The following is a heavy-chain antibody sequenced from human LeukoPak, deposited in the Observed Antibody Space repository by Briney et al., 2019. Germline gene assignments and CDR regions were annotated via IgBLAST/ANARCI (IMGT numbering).Heavy chain of an antibody. CDR3: ARHRSGWLQSSFDY. J-gene: IGHJ4*02. CDR2: IYYSGSS. V-gene: IGHV4-34*01. CDR1: GGSFSGYY. Sequence: SETLSLTCAVYGGSFSGYYWSWIRQPPGKGLEWLGSIYYSGSSFDNPALKSRVTISVDTSKNQFSLKLSSVTAADTAVYYCARHRSGWLQSSFDYWGQGTLVTVSS. D-gene: IGHD5-24*01.